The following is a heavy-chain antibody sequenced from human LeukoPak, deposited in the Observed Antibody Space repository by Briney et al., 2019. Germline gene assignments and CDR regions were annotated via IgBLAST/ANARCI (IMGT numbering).Heavy chain of an antibody. CDR3: ARVPYSSSWYGDY. CDR1: GFTFSNYA. D-gene: IGHD6-13*01. J-gene: IGHJ4*02. Sequence: GSLRLSCAASGFTFSNYAMSWVRQPPGKGLEWIGEINHSGSTNYNPSLKSRVTISVDTSKNQFSLKLSSVTAADTAVYHCARVPYSSSWYGDYWGQGTLVTVSS. CDR2: INHSGST. V-gene: IGHV4-34*01.